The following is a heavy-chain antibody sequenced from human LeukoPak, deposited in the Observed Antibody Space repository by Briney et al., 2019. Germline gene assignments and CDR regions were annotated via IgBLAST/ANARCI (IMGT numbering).Heavy chain of an antibody. CDR1: GDSASSNSDA. CDR2: TYYRSKWYY. V-gene: IGHV6-1*01. CDR3: ARDPVGGSTIFDY. Sequence: SQTLSLTCAISGDSASSNSDAWNWIRQSPSRGLEWLGRTYYRSKWYYDYAVAVKSRISINPGTSKNQFSLQLSSVTPEDTAVYYCARDPVGGSTIFDYWGQGTLVTVSS. J-gene: IGHJ4*02. D-gene: IGHD1-26*01.